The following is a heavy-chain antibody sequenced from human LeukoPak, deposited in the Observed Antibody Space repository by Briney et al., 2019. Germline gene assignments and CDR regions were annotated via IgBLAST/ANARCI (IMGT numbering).Heavy chain of an antibody. CDR2: ISGSGGST. CDR3: AKDPSGALGAFDI. CDR1: GFTSSSYA. Sequence: GGSLRLSCAASGFTSSSYAMSWVRQAPGKGLEWVSAISGSGGSTYYADSVKGRFTISRDNSKNTLYLQMNSLRAEDTAVYYCAKDPSGALGAFDIWGQGTMVTVSS. J-gene: IGHJ3*02. D-gene: IGHD7-27*01. V-gene: IGHV3-23*01.